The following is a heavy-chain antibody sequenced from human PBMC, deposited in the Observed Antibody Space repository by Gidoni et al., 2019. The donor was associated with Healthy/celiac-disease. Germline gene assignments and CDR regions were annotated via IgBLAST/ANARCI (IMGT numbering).Heavy chain of an antibody. CDR3: ARDRLYYHDSSGYYRHYGMDV. J-gene: IGHJ6*02. V-gene: IGHV3-48*03. CDR1: GFTFSSYE. Sequence: EVQLVESGGGLVQPGGSLRLSCAASGFTFSSYEMNWVRQAPGKGLEWVSYISSSGSTIYYADSVKGRFTISRDNAKNSLYLQMNSLRAEDTAVYYCARDRLYYHDSSGYYRHYGMDVWGQGTTVTVSS. CDR2: ISSSGSTI. D-gene: IGHD3-22*01.